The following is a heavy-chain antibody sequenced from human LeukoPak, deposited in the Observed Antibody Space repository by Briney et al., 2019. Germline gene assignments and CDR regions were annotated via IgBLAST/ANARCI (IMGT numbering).Heavy chain of an antibody. CDR3: AAAVRFLGPFDY. Sequence: ASVNVSCKASGGTFSSYAISWVRQAPGQGLEWMGGIIPIFGTANYAQKIQGRVTITAYETTRTAYMERSSLRSEDTAVYYCAAAVRFLGPFDYWGQGTLVTVSS. D-gene: IGHD3-3*01. CDR1: GGTFSSYA. CDR2: IIPIFGTA. J-gene: IGHJ4*02. V-gene: IGHV1-69*01.